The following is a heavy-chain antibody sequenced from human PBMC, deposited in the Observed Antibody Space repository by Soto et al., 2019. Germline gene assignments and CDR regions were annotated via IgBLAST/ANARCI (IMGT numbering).Heavy chain of an antibody. V-gene: IGHV3-23*01. CDR3: AKRTFDSSGYIDY. Sequence: GGSLRLSCAASGFIFSSYAMGWVRQAPGKGLEWVSAISGRGGSTYYADSVKGRFTISRDNSKNTLYLQMDSLRAEDTAVYYCAKRTFDSSGYIDYWGQGTLVTVSS. CDR2: ISGRGGST. CDR1: GFIFSSYA. J-gene: IGHJ4*02. D-gene: IGHD3-22*01.